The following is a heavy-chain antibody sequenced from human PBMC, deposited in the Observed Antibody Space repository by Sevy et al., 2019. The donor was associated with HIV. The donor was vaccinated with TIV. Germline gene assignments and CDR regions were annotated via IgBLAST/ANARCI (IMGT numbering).Heavy chain of an antibody. V-gene: IGHV4-59*08. D-gene: IGHD3-22*01. CDR3: ARHPGGALSYYYDSSDPYFDY. Sequence: SETLSLTCTVSGGSISSYYWSWIRQPPGKGLEWIGYIYYSGSTNYNPSLKSRVTISVDTSKNQFSLKLSSVTAADTAVYYCARHPGGALSYYYDSSDPYFDYWGQRTLVTVSS. CDR1: GGSISSYY. J-gene: IGHJ4*02. CDR2: IYYSGST.